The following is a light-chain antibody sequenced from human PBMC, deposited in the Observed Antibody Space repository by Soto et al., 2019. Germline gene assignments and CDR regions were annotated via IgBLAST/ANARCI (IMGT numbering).Light chain of an antibody. Sequence: DIQMTQSPSSLSASVGDRVTITCRASQDISVYLAWYQQKPGKVPKLLIYSASTLRSGVPSRFSGSGSGTDFTVTISSLQPEDVATYYCPKFNTAPLTFGQGTRLEIK. J-gene: IGKJ5*01. V-gene: IGKV1-27*01. CDR1: QDISVY. CDR3: PKFNTAPLT. CDR2: SAS.